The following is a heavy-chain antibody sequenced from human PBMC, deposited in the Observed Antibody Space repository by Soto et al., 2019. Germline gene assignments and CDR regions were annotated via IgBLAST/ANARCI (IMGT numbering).Heavy chain of an antibody. CDR2: IKRESDGGTT. Sequence: EVQLVESGGGLVKPGGSLRLACAASGFTLRTAWMNWVRQAQGKGLEWVGRIKRESDGGTTDYGVSVRGRFTISRDESQNTLYLQMNSLGTEDTAVYYCATEPYFYDSSGVDVWGQGTTVTVSS. V-gene: IGHV3-15*07. J-gene: IGHJ6*02. CDR3: ATEPYFYDSSGVDV. CDR1: GFTLRTAW.